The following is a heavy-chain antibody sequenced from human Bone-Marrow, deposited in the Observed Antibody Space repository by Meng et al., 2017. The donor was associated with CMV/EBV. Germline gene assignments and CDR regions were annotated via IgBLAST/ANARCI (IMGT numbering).Heavy chain of an antibody. J-gene: IGHJ3*01. CDR1: GFTVSSYA. CDR2: ISYDGSNK. CDR3: ARDRRVGNNYGYFDD. V-gene: IGHV3-30-3*01. D-gene: IGHD5-18*01. Sequence: GGSLRLSCAASGFTVSSYAMHWVRQAPGKGLEWVAVISYDGSNKYYADSVKGRFTISRDNSKNTVHLQMNNLRVEDTATYYCARDRRVGNNYGYFDDWGQGKMVTVSS.